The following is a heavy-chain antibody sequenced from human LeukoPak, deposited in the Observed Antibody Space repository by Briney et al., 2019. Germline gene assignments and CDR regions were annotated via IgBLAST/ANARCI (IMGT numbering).Heavy chain of an antibody. V-gene: IGHV1-18*01. CDR2: ISAYNGNT. CDR1: GYTFTSYG. J-gene: IGHJ4*02. Sequence: EASVKVSCKASGYTFTSYGISWVRQAPGQGLEWMGWISAYNGNTNYAQKLQGRVTMTTDTSTSTAYMELRSLRSDDTAVYYCARDLLGYGSSTSCPFDYWGQGTLVTVSS. D-gene: IGHD2-2*01. CDR3: ARDLLGYGSSTSCPFDY.